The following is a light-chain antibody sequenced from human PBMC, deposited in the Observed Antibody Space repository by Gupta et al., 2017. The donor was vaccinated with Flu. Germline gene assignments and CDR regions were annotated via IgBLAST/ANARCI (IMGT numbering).Light chain of an antibody. J-gene: IGLJ2*01. V-gene: IGLV2-8*01. CDR2: EVS. Sequence: QSALTQPHSASGSPGPSVTISCTGTSSDVGGYNYVSWYQQHPGKAPKLMIYEVSKRPSGVPDRFSGSKTANTASLTVSGLQAEDEADYYCSSYAGSNNLVFGGGTKLTVL. CDR3: SSYAGSNNLV. CDR1: SSDVGGYNY.